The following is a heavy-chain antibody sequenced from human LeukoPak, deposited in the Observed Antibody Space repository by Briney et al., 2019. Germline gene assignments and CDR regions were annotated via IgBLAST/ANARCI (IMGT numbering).Heavy chain of an antibody. CDR1: GFTFSSFE. CDR2: ISASGSGSTI. Sequence: PGRSLRLSCAASGFTFSSFEVNWVRQAPGKGLEWLSYISASGSGSTIYYADSVKGRFTISRDNAKNSLYLQMNSLRAEDTAVYYCAREDYYDSLGYFDLWGRGTLVTVSS. V-gene: IGHV3-48*03. CDR3: AREDYYDSLGYFDL. D-gene: IGHD3-22*01. J-gene: IGHJ2*01.